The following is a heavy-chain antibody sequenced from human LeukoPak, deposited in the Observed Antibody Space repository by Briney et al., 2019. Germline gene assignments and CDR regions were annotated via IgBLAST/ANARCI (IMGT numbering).Heavy chain of an antibody. Sequence: ASVKVSCKASGYTFTSYYMHWVRQAPGQGLEWMGIINPSGGSTSYAQKFQGRVTMTTDTSTSTAYMELRSLRSDDTAVYYCARDYGRFGALTYYHYYYGMDVWGQGTTVTVSS. D-gene: IGHD3-10*01. J-gene: IGHJ6*02. CDR1: GYTFTSYY. CDR2: INPSGGST. CDR3: ARDYGRFGALTYYHYYYGMDV. V-gene: IGHV1-46*01.